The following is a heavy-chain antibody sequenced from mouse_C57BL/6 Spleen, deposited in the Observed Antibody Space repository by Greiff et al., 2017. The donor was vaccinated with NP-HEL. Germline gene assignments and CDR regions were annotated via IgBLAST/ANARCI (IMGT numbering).Heavy chain of an antibody. D-gene: IGHD2-4*01. CDR1: GYAFTNYL. Sequence: QVHVKQSGAELVRPGTSVKVSCKASGYAFTNYLIEWVKQRPGQGLEWIGVINPGSGGTNYNEQFKGKATLTADKSSSTAYMQLSSLTSEDSAVYFCARRSLYDYDGAWCAYWGQGTLVTVSA. V-gene: IGHV1-54*01. CDR2: INPGSGGT. J-gene: IGHJ3*01. CDR3: ARRSLYDYDGAWCAY.